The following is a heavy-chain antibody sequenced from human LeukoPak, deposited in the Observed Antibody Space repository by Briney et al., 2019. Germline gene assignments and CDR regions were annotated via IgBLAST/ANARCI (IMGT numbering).Heavy chain of an antibody. CDR2: ITGSGDSA. CDR1: GFTFSSYA. J-gene: IGHJ4*02. CDR3: ARLNYYDLYFDY. V-gene: IGHV3-23*01. D-gene: IGHD3-22*01. Sequence: GGSLRLSCAASGFTFSSYAMTWVRQAPGKGLEWVSAITGSGDSAYYSDSVKGRFTISRDNSKNTLYLQMNSLRAEDTAVYYCARLNYYDLYFDYWGQGTLVTVSS.